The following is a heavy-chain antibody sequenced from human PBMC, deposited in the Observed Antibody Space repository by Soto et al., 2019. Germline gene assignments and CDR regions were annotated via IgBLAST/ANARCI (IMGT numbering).Heavy chain of an antibody. CDR1: GFTVSRNY. D-gene: IGHD6-6*01. J-gene: IGHJ5*02. CDR3: ARAWWSSSRWFDP. Sequence: EVQLVETGGGLIQPGGSLRLSCEVTGFTVSRNYMSWVRHAPGKGLEWVSAIYSGGTTYSADSVKGRFTISRDDSKNTLYLQRNILRAEDTSVYYCARAWWSSSRWFDPWGQGTLVTVAS. V-gene: IGHV3-53*02. CDR2: IYSGGTT.